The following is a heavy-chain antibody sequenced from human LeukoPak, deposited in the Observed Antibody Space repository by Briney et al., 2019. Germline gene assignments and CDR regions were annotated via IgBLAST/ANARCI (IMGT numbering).Heavy chain of an antibody. V-gene: IGHV3-66*04. J-gene: IGHJ2*01. CDR3: ARLLNTDTSWLNFDL. CDR2: IYRVGST. D-gene: IGHD5-12*01. Sequence: PGGSLRLSCAATGFTVSSNHMTWVRQAPGKGLEWVSIIYRVGSTYQADSVKGRFTISRDKSRYALYLQMSSLRAEDTAVYYCARLLNTDTSWLNFDLWGRGTLVTVSS. CDR1: GFTVSSNH.